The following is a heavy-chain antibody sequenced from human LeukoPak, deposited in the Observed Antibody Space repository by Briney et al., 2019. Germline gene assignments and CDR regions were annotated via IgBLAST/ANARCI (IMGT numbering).Heavy chain of an antibody. Sequence: ASVKVSCKVSGYTLTELSMHWVRQAPGKGLEWMGGFDPEDGETIYAQKFQGRVTMTEDTSTDTAYMELRSLRSEDTAVYYCATNVIAAAGSDYYYYYGMDVWGKGTTVTVSS. CDR1: GYTLTELS. CDR2: FDPEDGET. CDR3: ATNVIAAAGSDYYYYYGMDV. J-gene: IGHJ6*04. D-gene: IGHD6-13*01. V-gene: IGHV1-24*01.